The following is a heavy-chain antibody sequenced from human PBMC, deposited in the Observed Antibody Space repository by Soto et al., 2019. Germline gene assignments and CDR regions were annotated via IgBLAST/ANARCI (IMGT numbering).Heavy chain of an antibody. CDR1: GFTFSSYG. Sequence: QVQLVESGGGVVQPGRSLRLSCAASGFTFSSYGMHWVRQAPGKGLEWVAVIWYDGSNKYYADSVKGRFTISRDNSKNTLYLQMNSLRAEDTAVYYCARVYLDSSGYYYLDYWGQGTLVTVSS. V-gene: IGHV3-33*01. J-gene: IGHJ4*02. D-gene: IGHD3-22*01. CDR2: IWYDGSNK. CDR3: ARVYLDSSGYYYLDY.